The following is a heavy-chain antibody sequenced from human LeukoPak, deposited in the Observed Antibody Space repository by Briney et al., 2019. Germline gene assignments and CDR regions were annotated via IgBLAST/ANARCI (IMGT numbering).Heavy chain of an antibody. V-gene: IGHV4-34*01. CDR1: GGSFSGYY. Sequence: SETLSLTCAVYGGSFSGYYWSWIRQPPGKGLEWIGEINHSGSTNYNPSLKSRVTISVDTSKNQFSLKLSSVTAADTAVYYCARRVVEATIGAFDIWGQGAMVTVSP. J-gene: IGHJ3*02. D-gene: IGHD5-12*01. CDR2: INHSGST. CDR3: ARRVVEATIGAFDI.